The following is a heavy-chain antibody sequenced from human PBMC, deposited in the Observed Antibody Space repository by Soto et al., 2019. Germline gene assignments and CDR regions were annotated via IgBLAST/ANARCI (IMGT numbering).Heavy chain of an antibody. J-gene: IGHJ5*02. V-gene: IGHV4-31*01. CDR1: GGSVSSGVYY. Sequence: SEALSLTSTVSGGSVSSGVYYWSWIRQHPGKGLEWIGYIYYSGSTYYNPSLKSQFSMKLASVTAADTAVYYCARGVGCSGLNWFDPWGQGTLVTVSS. D-gene: IGHD6-19*01. CDR2: IYYSGST. CDR3: ARGVGCSGLNWFDP.